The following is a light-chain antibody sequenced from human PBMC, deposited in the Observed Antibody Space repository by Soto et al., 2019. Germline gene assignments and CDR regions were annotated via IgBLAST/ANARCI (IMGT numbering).Light chain of an antibody. CDR1: SNDVGIYNL. J-gene: IGLJ1*01. CDR2: EVF. Sequence: QSALTQPASVSGSPRQSITISCTGTSNDVGIYNLVSWYQQHPGKAPKLVIYEVFRRPSGVSDRFSGSKSGNTASLTISGLQAEDEADYYCCSYAGSNTYVFRTGTKVTVL. CDR3: CSYAGSNTYV. V-gene: IGLV2-23*02.